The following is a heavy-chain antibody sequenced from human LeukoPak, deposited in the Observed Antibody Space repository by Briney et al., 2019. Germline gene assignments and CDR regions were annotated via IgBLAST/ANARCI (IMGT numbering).Heavy chain of an antibody. CDR3: AKASSDYVWGTYRPFDY. CDR1: GFTFSSYA. J-gene: IGHJ4*02. D-gene: IGHD3-16*02. Sequence: GGSLRLSCAASGFTFSSYAMSWVRQAPGKGLEWVSAISGSGGSTYYADSVKGRFTISRDNSKNTLYLQMNSLRAEDTAVYYCAKASSDYVWGTYRPFDYWGQGTLVTVSS. CDR2: ISGSGGST. V-gene: IGHV3-23*01.